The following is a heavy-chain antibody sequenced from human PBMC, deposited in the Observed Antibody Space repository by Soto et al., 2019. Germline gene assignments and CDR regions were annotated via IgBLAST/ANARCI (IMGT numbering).Heavy chain of an antibody. V-gene: IGHV3-48*01. D-gene: IGHD6-19*01. J-gene: IGHJ4*02. CDR1: GFTFSSYS. CDR2: ISSSSSTI. CDR3: ARVSVAGDY. Sequence: EVQLVESGGGLVQPGGSLRLSCEASGFTFSSYSMNWVRQAPGKGLEWVSYISSSSSTIYYADSVKGRFTISRDNAKNSLYLQMNSLRAEDTAVYYCARVSVAGDYWGQGTLVTVSS.